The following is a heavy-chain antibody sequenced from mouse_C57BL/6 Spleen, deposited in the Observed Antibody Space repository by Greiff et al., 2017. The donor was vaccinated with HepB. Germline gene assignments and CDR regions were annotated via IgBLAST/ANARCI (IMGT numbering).Heavy chain of an antibody. Sequence: QVQLQQPGTELVKPGASVKLSCKASGYTFTSYWMHWVKQRPGQGLEWIGNINPSNGGTKYNEKFKSKATLTVDKSSSTAYMQLSSLTSEDSAVYYCARSMGFYGKDYAMDYWGQGTSVTVSS. CDR1: GYTFTSYW. J-gene: IGHJ4*01. CDR3: ARSMGFYGKDYAMDY. D-gene: IGHD2-1*01. CDR2: INPSNGGT. V-gene: IGHV1-53*01.